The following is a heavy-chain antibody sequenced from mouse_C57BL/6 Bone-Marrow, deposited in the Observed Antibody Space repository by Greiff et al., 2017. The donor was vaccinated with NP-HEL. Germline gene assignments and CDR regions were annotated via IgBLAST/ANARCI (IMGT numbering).Heavy chain of an antibody. Sequence: EVPLVESGGGLVQPGGSLKLSCAASGFTFSDYYMYWVRQTPEKRLEWVAYISNGGGSTYYPDTVKGRFTISRDNAKNTLYLQMSRLKSEDTAMYYCARYDSWFAYWGQGTLVTVSA. CDR2: ISNGGGST. CDR3: ARYDSWFAY. J-gene: IGHJ3*01. V-gene: IGHV5-12*01. CDR1: GFTFSDYY. D-gene: IGHD2-4*01.